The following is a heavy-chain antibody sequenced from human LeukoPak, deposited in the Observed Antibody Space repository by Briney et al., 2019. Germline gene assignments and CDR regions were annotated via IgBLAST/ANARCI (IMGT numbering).Heavy chain of an antibody. CDR2: ISTSGGTI. D-gene: IGHD3-10*01. CDR1: GFSISTYS. CDR3: ARVPIWFGELSFDY. J-gene: IGHJ4*02. V-gene: IGHV3-48*01. Sequence: GGSLSLSCAASGFSISTYSMNWVRQAPGKGLEWISYISTSGGTIYYAGSVKGRFTISRDNVKNSLYLQMNSLRAEDTAVYYCARVPIWFGELSFDYWGQETVVTVSS.